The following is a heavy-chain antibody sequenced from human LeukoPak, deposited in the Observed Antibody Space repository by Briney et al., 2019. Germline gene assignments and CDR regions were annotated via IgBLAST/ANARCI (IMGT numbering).Heavy chain of an antibody. V-gene: IGHV1-24*01. D-gene: IGHD5-18*01. CDR3: ATGIQLSPAASFYSDY. CDR2: FDPGAGET. CDR1: GYTLIKLS. J-gene: IGHJ4*02. Sequence: ASVTVSCKVSGYTLIKLSMHGVRQAPGKGVERMGGFDPGAGETIYAQRFQGRLTVTEDIFTDTANMELSSLRSEDTAVYYCATGIQLSPAASFYSDYWGQGTLVTVSP.